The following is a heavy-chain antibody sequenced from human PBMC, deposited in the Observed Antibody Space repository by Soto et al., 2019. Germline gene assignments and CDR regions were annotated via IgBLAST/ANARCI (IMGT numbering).Heavy chain of an antibody. CDR3: ARDGYRDRGVNHWLDP. CDR1: GGSISGSVYY. CDR2: IHYSGTT. V-gene: IGHV4-31*03. J-gene: IGHJ5*02. Sequence: QVQLQESGPRLVKPSQTLSLTCIVSGGSISGSVYYWSWIRQHPGKGLEWIGYIHYSGTTDYNPSLKSRVTISVDTSKNQFSLKLSSVTAADTAVYYCARDGYRDRGVNHWLDPWGQGTLVTVSS. D-gene: IGHD5-18*01.